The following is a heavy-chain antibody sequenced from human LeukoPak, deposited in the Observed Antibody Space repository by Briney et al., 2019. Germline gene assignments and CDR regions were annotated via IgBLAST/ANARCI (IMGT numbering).Heavy chain of an antibody. CDR2: IKPNGIEK. Sequence: GGSLRLSCEGSGFTFSNYWMTWVRQAPGKGLEWVANIKPNGIEKHYADSVECRFTISRDNAKNSLYLQMNSLRVEDTAVYYCARDLDTYVLLIAYDTFDIWGQGTMATVAS. CDR3: ARDLDTYVLLIAYDTFDI. V-gene: IGHV3-7*01. D-gene: IGHD2-21*01. J-gene: IGHJ3*02. CDR1: GFTFSNYW.